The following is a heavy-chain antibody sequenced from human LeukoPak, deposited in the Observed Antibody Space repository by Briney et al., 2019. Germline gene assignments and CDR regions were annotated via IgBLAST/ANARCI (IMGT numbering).Heavy chain of an antibody. J-gene: IGHJ4*02. V-gene: IGHV3-74*01. CDR1: GFTFSSYW. CDR2: INSDGSST. D-gene: IGHD6-19*01. CDR3: ARAQSSGWYIYFDY. Sequence: GGSLRLSCAASGFTFSSYWMHWVRQAPGKGLVRVSRINSDGSSTSYADSVKGRFTISRDNAKNTLYLQMNSLRAEDTAVYYCARAQSSGWYIYFDYWGQGTLVTVSS.